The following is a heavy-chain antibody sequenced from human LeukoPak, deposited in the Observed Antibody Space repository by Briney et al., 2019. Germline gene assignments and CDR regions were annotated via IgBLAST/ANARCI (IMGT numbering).Heavy chain of an antibody. V-gene: IGHV3-30*02. J-gene: IGHJ1*01. CDR3: ARGGYSSTLYGRYQH. Sequence: SGGSLRLSCAASGFTFSSYGMHWVRQAPGKGLEWVAFIQYDKSNKYYTDSVKGRFTISRDNAKNSLYLQLNSLRAEDTAVYYCARGGYSSTLYGRYQHWGQGTLVTVSP. CDR1: GFTFSSYG. CDR2: IQYDKSNK. D-gene: IGHD6-13*01.